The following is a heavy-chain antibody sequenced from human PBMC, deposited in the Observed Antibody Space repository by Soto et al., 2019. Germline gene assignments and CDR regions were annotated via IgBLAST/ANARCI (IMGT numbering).Heavy chain of an antibody. CDR2: IYYSGST. V-gene: IGHV4-61*05. J-gene: IGHJ5*02. CDR1: GGSISSSSYY. Sequence: PSETLSLTCTVSGGSISSSSYYWSWIRQPPGKGLEWIGYIYYSGSTNYNPSLKSRVTISVDTSKNQFSLKLSSVTAADTAVYYCARRGGYCSGGSCSHWFDPWGQGTLVTVSS. D-gene: IGHD2-15*01. CDR3: ARRGGYCSGGSCSHWFDP.